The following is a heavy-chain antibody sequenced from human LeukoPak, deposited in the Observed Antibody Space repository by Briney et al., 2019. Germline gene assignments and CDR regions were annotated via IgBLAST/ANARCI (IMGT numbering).Heavy chain of an antibody. CDR3: ARSLYDFWSGYYPLGY. J-gene: IGHJ4*02. CDR1: GGSISSGSYY. CDR2: IYTSGST. D-gene: IGHD3-3*01. V-gene: IGHV4-61*02. Sequence: SETLSLTCTVSGGSISSGSYYWSWIRQPAGKGLEWIGRIYTSGSTNYNPSLKSRVTMSVDTSKNQFSLKLSSVTAADTAVYYCARSLYDFWSGYYPLGYWGQGTLVTVSS.